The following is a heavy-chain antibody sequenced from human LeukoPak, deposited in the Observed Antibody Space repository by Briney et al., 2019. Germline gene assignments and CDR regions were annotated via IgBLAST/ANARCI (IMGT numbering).Heavy chain of an antibody. J-gene: IGHJ6*02. CDR3: ARDGMDTISGYYYGMDV. V-gene: IGHV1-46*01. Sequence: ASVKVSCKASGYTFTSYYMHWVRQAPGQGLEWMGIINPSGGSTSYAQKFQGRVTMTRDTSTSTVYMELSSLRSEDTAVYYCARDGMDTISGYYYGMDVWGQGTTVTVSS. D-gene: IGHD5-24*01. CDR2: INPSGGST. CDR1: GYTFTSYY.